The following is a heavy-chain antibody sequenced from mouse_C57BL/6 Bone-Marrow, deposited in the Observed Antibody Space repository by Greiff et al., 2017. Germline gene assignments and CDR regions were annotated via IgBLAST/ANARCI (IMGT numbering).Heavy chain of an antibody. D-gene: IGHD2-4*01. CDR2: IDPTRGGT. CDR3: AKDYDYDWFDY. J-gene: IGHJ3*01. CDR1: GYTFTSYW. V-gene: IGHV1-72*01. Sequence: QSCKASGYTFTSYWMHWVKQRPGRGLEWIGRIDPTRGGTKYNEKFKSKATLTVDKPSSTAYMQLSSLTSEDSAVYYCAKDYDYDWFDYWGQGTLVTVSA.